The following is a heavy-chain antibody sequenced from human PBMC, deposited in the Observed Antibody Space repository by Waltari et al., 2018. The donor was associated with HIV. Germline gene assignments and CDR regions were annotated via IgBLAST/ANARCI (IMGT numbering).Heavy chain of an antibody. CDR1: GFPFSSYA. Sequence: EVQLLESGGGLVQPGGSLRLSCAASGFPFSSYAMSWVRQAPGKGLEWVSAISGSGGSTYYADSVKGRFTISRDNSKNTLYLQMNSLRGEDTAVYYCAKDFGYYYDSSGYYSPWGQGTLVTVSS. V-gene: IGHV3-23*01. J-gene: IGHJ5*02. D-gene: IGHD3-22*01. CDR2: ISGSGGST. CDR3: AKDFGYYYDSSGYYSP.